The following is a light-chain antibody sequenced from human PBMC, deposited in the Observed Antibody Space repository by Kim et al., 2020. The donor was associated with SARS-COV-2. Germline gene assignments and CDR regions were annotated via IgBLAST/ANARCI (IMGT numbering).Light chain of an antibody. V-gene: IGKV1-27*01. CDR1: QGITNS. J-gene: IGKJ1*01. CDR2: AAS. CDR3: QKYNSAAWT. Sequence: VYVGDGVTITCRASQGITNSLAWYQQKPGKVPQLLIYAASALQSGVPSRFSGSGSGTDFTLTISSLQPEDVATYYCQKYNSAAWTFGQGTKVDIK.